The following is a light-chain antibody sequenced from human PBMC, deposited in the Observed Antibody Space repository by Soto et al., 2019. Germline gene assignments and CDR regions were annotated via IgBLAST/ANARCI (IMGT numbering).Light chain of an antibody. V-gene: IGLV1-47*02. CDR3: AAWDDSLSGPV. CDR1: NSNIGGNH. CDR2: LNN. J-gene: IGLJ2*01. Sequence: QSVLTQPPSASGTPGQRVSISCSGTNSNIGGNHVYWYQHVPGKAPKLLISLNNQRPSGVPDRFSGSKSGTSASLAISGLRSEDEAHYYCAAWDDSLSGPVFGGGTKLTVL.